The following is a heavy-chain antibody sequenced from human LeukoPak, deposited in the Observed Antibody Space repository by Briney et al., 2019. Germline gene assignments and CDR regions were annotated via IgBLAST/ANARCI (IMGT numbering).Heavy chain of an antibody. J-gene: IGHJ4*02. CDR1: DSIFRHYG. D-gene: IGHD3-22*01. CDR2: ISSSGSTI. Sequence: GGSLRLSCAASDSIFRHYGMSWIRQAPGKGLEWVSYISSSGSTIYYADSVKGRFTISRDNAKNSLYLQMNSLRAEDTAAYYCARTLAPTYYYDSSGYYYVNYWGQGTLVTVSS. CDR3: ARTLAPTYYYDSSGYYYVNY. V-gene: IGHV3-11*04.